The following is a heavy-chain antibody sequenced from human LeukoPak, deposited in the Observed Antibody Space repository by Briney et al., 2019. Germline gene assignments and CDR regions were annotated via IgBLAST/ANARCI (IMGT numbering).Heavy chain of an antibody. CDR3: ARGTNAYPGTDY. CDR2: MNQDGTEK. V-gene: IGHV3-7*01. Sequence: GGSLRLSCAASGFTFSDYWMNWIRQTPGKGLEWVANMNQDGTEKHFGDSVKGRFTISRDNAENSVFLEMNSLRAEDTAVYYCARGTNAYPGTDYWGQGTLVTVSS. J-gene: IGHJ4*02. CDR1: GFTFSDYW. D-gene: IGHD1-14*01.